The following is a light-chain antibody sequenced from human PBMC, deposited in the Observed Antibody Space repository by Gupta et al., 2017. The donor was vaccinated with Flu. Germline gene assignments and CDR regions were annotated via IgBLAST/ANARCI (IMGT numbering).Light chain of an antibody. CDR3: QYYDSSLGGFYV. Sequence: QSVLTQPPSVSRPPGQMVTISCTGSSSNIGARFEVHWYQRVPGTVPKLLIYVNSNRPSGVPDRFSGSASGASASLAITGLQTEDEADYYCQYYDSSLGGFYVFGTGTKVTVL. J-gene: IGLJ1*01. V-gene: IGLV1-40*01. CDR2: VNS. CDR1: SSNIGARFE.